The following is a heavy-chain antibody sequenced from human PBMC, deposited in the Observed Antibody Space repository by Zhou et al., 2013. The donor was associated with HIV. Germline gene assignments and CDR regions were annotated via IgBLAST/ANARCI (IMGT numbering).Heavy chain of an antibody. Sequence: QVQLVQSGAEVKKPGSSVKVSCKASGGTFSSYAISWVRQAPGQGLEWMGGIIPIFGTANYAQKFQGRVTITTDESTSTAYMELSSLRSEDTAVYYCARSSGSYYGPRYYYYMDVWGKGTTVTVSS. J-gene: IGHJ6*03. CDR3: ARSSGSYYGPRYYYYMDV. CDR2: IIPIFGTA. V-gene: IGHV1-69*05. CDR1: GGTFSSYA. D-gene: IGHD1-26*01.